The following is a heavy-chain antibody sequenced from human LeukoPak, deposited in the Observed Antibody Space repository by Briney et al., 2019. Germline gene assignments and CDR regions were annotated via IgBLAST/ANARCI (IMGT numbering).Heavy chain of an antibody. CDR3: ARGSPITIRYFDWLLKYYFDY. D-gene: IGHD3-9*01. V-gene: IGHV4-34*01. J-gene: IGHJ4*02. Sequence: KPSETLSLTCTVSGNSISSYYWSWIRQPPGKGLEWIGEINHSGSTNYNPSLKSRVTISVDTSKNQFSLKLSSVTAADTAVYYCARGSPITIRYFDWLLKYYFDYWGQGTPVTVSS. CDR2: INHSGST. CDR1: GNSISSYY.